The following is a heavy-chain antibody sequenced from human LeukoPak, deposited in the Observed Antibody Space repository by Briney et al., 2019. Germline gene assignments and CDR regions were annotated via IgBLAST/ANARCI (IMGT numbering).Heavy chain of an antibody. V-gene: IGHV3-23*01. J-gene: IGHJ4*02. CDR2: ISGSGDTT. D-gene: IGHD6-13*01. CDR3: AKDQSAAAADPLDY. CDR1: GFTFTKYA. Sequence: PGGSLRLSCAASGFTFTKYALNWVRQAPGKGLEWVSGISGSGDTTYYADSVKGRFTISRDNSKNTLYLQMNSLRAEDTAVYYCAKDQSAAAADPLDYWGQGTLVTVSS.